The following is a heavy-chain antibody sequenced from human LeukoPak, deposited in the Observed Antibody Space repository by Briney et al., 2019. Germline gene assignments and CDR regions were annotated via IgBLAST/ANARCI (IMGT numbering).Heavy chain of an antibody. CDR3: ARGLTGWFGGPAAFDI. D-gene: IGHD3-10*01. J-gene: IGHJ3*02. CDR2: ISSSGSTI. Sequence: QTGGSLRLSCAASGFTFSSYEMNWVRQAPGKGLEWVSYISSSGSTIYYADSVKGRFTISRDNAKNSLYLQMNSLRAEDTAVYYCARGLTGWFGGPAAFDIWGQGTMVTVSS. V-gene: IGHV3-48*03. CDR1: GFTFSSYE.